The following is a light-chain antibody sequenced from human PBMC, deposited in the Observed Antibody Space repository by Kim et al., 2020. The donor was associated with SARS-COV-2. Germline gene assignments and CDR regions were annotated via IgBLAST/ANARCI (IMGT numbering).Light chain of an antibody. CDR3: STYTTSETWV. Sequence: GQTITISSSGTSSDIGAYNHVSWYQQPPGTVPKLIIYEVTNRPSGISNRFSGSKSGNTASLTISGLQAEDEGDYYCSTYTTSETWVFGGGTKVTVL. CDR2: EVT. V-gene: IGLV2-14*01. CDR1: SSDIGAYNH. J-gene: IGLJ3*02.